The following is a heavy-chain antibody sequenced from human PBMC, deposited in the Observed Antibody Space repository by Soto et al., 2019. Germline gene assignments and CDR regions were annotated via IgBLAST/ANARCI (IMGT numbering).Heavy chain of an antibody. J-gene: IGHJ3*02. CDR2: ISSSSSYI. V-gene: IGHV3-21*01. Sequence: GGSLRLSCAASGFTFSSYSMNWVRQAPGKGLEWVSSISSSSSYIYYADSVKGRFTISRDNAKNSLYLQMNSLRAEDTAVYYCARDDEGSGDAFDIWGQGTMVTVSS. CDR1: GFTFSSYS. CDR3: ARDDEGSGDAFDI. D-gene: IGHD3-10*01.